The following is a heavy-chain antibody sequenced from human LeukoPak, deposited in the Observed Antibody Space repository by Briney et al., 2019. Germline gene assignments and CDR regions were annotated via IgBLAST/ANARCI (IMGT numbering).Heavy chain of an antibody. D-gene: IGHD3-10*01. Sequence: TGGSLRLSCTASGFTFGDYAMGWVRRAPGKGLEWVGFIRSKTYGVTTEYAASVKGRFTISRDDSKNIAYLQMNSLRTEDTAVYYCTRRSSYDYFDHWGQGTLVTVSS. CDR1: GFTFGDYA. J-gene: IGHJ4*02. CDR3: TRRSSYDYFDH. V-gene: IGHV3-49*04. CDR2: IRSKTYGVTT.